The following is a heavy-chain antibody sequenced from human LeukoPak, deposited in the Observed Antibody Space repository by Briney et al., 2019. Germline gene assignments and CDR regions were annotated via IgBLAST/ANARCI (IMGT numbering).Heavy chain of an antibody. D-gene: IGHD2-2*01. CDR2: IYHSGST. Sequence: SETLSLTCTVSGYFISGGYYWGWIRQPPGRGLEWIGSIYHSGSTYYNPSLKSRVTISLDTSKNQFSLDLSSVTAADTAVYYCVRDPNYAYFDSWGQGTLVTVSS. J-gene: IGHJ4*02. CDR3: VRDPNYAYFDS. CDR1: GYFISGGYY. V-gene: IGHV4-38-2*02.